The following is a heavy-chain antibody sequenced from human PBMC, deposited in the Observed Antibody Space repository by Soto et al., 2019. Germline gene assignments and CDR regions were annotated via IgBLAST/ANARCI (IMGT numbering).Heavy chain of an antibody. D-gene: IGHD1-26*01. CDR3: ARDAGPVGATPRAAFDI. V-gene: IGHV1-2*04. CDR2: INPNSGDT. CDR1: GYTFADYY. J-gene: IGHJ3*02. Sequence: QVQLVQSGAEVKTPGASVKVSCKASGYTFADYYLHWVRQAPGQGLEWMGWINPNSGDTRSAHTVHGWVTMTSDTSISTAYIELSRLRSDDTAVYYCARDAGPVGATPRAAFDIWGHGKMGTVSS.